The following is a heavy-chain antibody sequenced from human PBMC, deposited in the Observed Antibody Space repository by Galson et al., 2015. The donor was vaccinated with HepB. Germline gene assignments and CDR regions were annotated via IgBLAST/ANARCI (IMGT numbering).Heavy chain of an antibody. V-gene: IGHV3-23*01. CDR1: GFTFSSYA. CDR3: ALVRAGSSAQGNWFDP. D-gene: IGHD2-2*01. CDR2: ISGSGGST. J-gene: IGHJ5*02. Sequence: SLRLSCAASGFTFSSYAMSWVRQAPGKGLEWVSAISGSGGSTYYADSVKGRFTISRDNSKNTLYLQMNSLRAEDTAVYYCALVRAGSSAQGNWFDPWGQGTLVTVSS.